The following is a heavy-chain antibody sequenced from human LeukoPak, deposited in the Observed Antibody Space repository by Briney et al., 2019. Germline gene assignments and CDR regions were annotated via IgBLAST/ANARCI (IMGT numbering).Heavy chain of an antibody. CDR2: IYHSGST. J-gene: IGHJ3*02. D-gene: IGHD3-22*01. CDR1: GGSISSSNW. V-gene: IGHV4-4*02. Sequence: SETLSLTCAVSGGSISSSNWWSWVRQPPGKGLEWIGEIYHSGSTNYNPSLKSRVTISVDKSKNQFSLKLSSVTAADTAVYYCARLGDSSGYWPDAFDIWGQGTMVTVSS. CDR3: ARLGDSSGYWPDAFDI.